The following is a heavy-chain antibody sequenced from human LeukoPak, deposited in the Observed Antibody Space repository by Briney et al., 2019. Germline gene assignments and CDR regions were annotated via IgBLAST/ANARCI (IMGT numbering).Heavy chain of an antibody. V-gene: IGHV4-34*01. D-gene: IGHD1-26*01. CDR3: ARVFAEWELLRYYYYYYMDV. CDR2: INHSGST. Sequence: SETLSLTCAAYGGSFSGYYWSWIRQPPGKGLEWIGEINHSGSTNYNPSLKSRVTISVDTSKNQFSLKLSSVTAEDTAVYYCARVFAEWELLRYYYYYYMDVWGKGTTVTVSS. CDR1: GGSFSGYY. J-gene: IGHJ6*03.